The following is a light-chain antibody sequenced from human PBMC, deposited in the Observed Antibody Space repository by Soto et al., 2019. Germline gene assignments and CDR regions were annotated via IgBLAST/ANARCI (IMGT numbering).Light chain of an antibody. CDR3: QQYNNWPPWT. V-gene: IGKV3-15*01. CDR2: GAS. CDR1: QSVSSN. Sequence: EIVMTQSPATLSVSPGERATLSCRASQSVSSNLAWYQQIPGQAPRLLIYGASTRATGIPVRFSGSGSETAFTLTISSLQSEDFAVYYCQQYNNWPPWTFGQGTKVEIK. J-gene: IGKJ1*01.